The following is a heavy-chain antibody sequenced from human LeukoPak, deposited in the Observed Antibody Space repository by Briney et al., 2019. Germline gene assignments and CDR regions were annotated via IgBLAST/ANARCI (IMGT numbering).Heavy chain of an antibody. Sequence: ASVKVSCKASGGTFSSYAISWVRQAPGQGLEWMGGIIPIFGTANYAQKFQGRVTITADESTSTAYMELSSLRSEDTAVYYCAPSYGSGSYTDNWFDPWGQGTLVTVSS. CDR2: IIPIFGTA. CDR1: GGTFSSYA. D-gene: IGHD3-10*01. V-gene: IGHV1-69*13. CDR3: APSYGSGSYTDNWFDP. J-gene: IGHJ5*02.